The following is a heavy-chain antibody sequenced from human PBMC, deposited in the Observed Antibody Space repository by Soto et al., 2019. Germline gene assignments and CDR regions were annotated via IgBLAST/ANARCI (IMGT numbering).Heavy chain of an antibody. CDR3: ARDIGYQEDDAFDI. V-gene: IGHV3-48*02. CDR1: GFTFSSYS. Sequence: EVQLVESGGGLVQPGGSLRLSCAASGFTFSSYSMNWVHQAPGKGLEWVSYISSSSSTIYYADSVKGRFTISRDNAKNSLYLQMNSLRDEDTAVYYCARDIGYQEDDAFDIWGQGTMVTVSS. J-gene: IGHJ3*02. CDR2: ISSSSSTI. D-gene: IGHD2-2*01.